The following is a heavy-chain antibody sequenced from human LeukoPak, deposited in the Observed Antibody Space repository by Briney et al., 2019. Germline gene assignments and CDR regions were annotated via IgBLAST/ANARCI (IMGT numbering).Heavy chain of an antibody. D-gene: IGHD4-17*01. CDR1: GFTVSSNY. J-gene: IGHJ4*02. CDR3: AREGDYGDYVDY. Sequence: GGSLRLSCAASGFTVSSNYMSWVRQAPGKGLEWVSVIYSGGSTYYADSVKGRFTISRDNSENTLYLQMNSLRAEDTAVYYCAREGDYGDYVDYWGQGTLVTVSS. CDR2: IYSGGST. V-gene: IGHV3-66*02.